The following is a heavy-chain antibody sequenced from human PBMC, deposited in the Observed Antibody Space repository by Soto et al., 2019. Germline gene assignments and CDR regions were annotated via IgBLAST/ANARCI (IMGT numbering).Heavy chain of an antibody. Sequence: PSETLSLTCTVSGGSISGHYWSWIRQPPGKGLEWIGYIFDSGSTNYNPSLKSRVTISVDTSKNHFSLKLSSVTAADTAVYYCARSLPVYYDSSDYPTGYYGMDVWGQGTTVTVSS. V-gene: IGHV4-59*11. J-gene: IGHJ6*02. CDR2: IFDSGST. CDR3: ARSLPVYYDSSDYPTGYYGMDV. D-gene: IGHD3-22*01. CDR1: GGSISGHY.